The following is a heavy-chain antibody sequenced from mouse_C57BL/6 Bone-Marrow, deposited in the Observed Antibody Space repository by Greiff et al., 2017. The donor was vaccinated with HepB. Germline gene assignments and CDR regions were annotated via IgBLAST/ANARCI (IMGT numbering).Heavy chain of an antibody. CDR2: IYYSGTI. D-gene: IGHD1-1*01. CDR3: ARDGTTVVATRYFDV. CDR1: GISITTGNYR. J-gene: IGHJ1*03. Sequence: EVQRVESGPGLVKPSQTVFLTCTVTGISITTGNYRWSWTRQFPGNKLEWIGYIYYSGTITYNPSLTSRTTITRDTPKNQFFLEMNSLTAEDTATYYCARDGTTVVATRYFDVWGTGTTVTVSS. V-gene: IGHV3-5*01.